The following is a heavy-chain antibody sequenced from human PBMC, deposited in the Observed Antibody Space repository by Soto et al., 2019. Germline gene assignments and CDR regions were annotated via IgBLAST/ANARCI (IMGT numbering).Heavy chain of an antibody. CDR1: GDSISSYY. CDR3: ALRSMAVVPEY. CDR2: LYYGRSA. Sequence: QVQLQESGPGLVKPSETLSLTCAVSGDSISSYYCMWIRQPPGKGLESIGYLYYGRSANYNPSLTSRITLSVDTSTNQCSLTLSSMTAADTAVYYCALRSMAVVPEYWGQGTLVTVSS. D-gene: IGHD3-22*01. V-gene: IGHV4-59*01. J-gene: IGHJ4*02.